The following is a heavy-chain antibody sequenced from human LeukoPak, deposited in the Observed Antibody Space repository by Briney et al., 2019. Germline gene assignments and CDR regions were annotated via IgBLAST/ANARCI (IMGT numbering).Heavy chain of an antibody. CDR2: ISGSGGST. CDR1: GFTFSNYA. J-gene: IGHJ6*02. CDR3: ARDSETETGWYYYGMDV. D-gene: IGHD1-1*01. Sequence: PGGSLRLSCAASGFTFSNYAMSWVRQAPGKGLEWVSVISGSGGSTYYADSVKGRFTITRDNSKNTVYLQMNSLRAEDTAVYYCARDSETETGWYYYGMDVWGQGTTVTVSS. V-gene: IGHV3-23*01.